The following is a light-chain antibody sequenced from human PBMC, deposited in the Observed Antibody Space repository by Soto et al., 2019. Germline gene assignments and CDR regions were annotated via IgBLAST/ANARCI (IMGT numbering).Light chain of an antibody. CDR1: QTVFSNY. CDR3: QQYKSYPLT. V-gene: IGKV3-20*01. CDR2: GAS. J-gene: IGKJ4*01. Sequence: IVLTQSPGTLSLSPGERATLSCRATQTVFSNYIGWYQQKPGQAPRLLIYGASTRATGIPARFSGSGSGTDFTLTISSLQPEDFATYYCQQYKSYPLTFGGGTKVDIK.